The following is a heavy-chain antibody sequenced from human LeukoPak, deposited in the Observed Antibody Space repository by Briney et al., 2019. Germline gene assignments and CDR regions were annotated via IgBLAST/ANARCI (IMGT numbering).Heavy chain of an antibody. J-gene: IGHJ4*02. CDR3: ARENPSGYYNRPIDY. D-gene: IGHD3-22*01. V-gene: IGHV4-59*02. CDR2: IYYSGSI. Sequence: SETLSLTCTVSGDSVTTYYWSWIRQPPGKGLEWLGDIYYSGSIKYNPSLKSRVTMSVDTSKNQFSLKLSSVTAADTAIYYCARENPSGYYNRPIDYWGQGTLVTVSS. CDR1: GDSVTTYY.